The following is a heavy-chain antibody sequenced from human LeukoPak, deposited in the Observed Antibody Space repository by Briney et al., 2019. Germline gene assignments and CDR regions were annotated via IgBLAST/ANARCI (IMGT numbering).Heavy chain of an antibody. CDR3: ASLIAAAGSDAFDI. CDR2: INPNSGGT. J-gene: IGHJ3*02. D-gene: IGHD6-13*01. CDR1: GYTFTGYY. V-gene: IGHV1-2*02. Sequence: GASVKVSCKASGYTFTGYYMHWVRQAPGQGLEWMGWINPNSGGTNYAQKFQGRVTMTRDTSISTAYMELSSLRSEDTAVYYCASLIAAAGSDAFDIWGQGTMVTVSS.